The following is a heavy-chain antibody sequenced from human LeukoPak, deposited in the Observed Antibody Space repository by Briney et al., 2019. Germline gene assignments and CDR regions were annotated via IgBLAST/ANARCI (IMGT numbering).Heavy chain of an antibody. J-gene: IGHJ3*02. D-gene: IGHD3-22*01. V-gene: IGHV1-2*04. CDR1: GYTFTGYY. CDR2: INPNSGGT. CDR3: AMTYYYDSSGYWGAFDI. Sequence: ASVKVPCKASGYTFTGYYMHWVRQAPGQGLEWMGWINPNSGGTNYAQKFQGWVTMTRDTSISTAYMELSRLRSDDTAVYYCAMTYYYDSSGYWGAFDIWGQGTMVTVSS.